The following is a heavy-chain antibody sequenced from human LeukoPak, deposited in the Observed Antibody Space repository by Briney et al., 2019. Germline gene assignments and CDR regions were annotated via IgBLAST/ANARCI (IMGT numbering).Heavy chain of an antibody. J-gene: IGHJ6*02. CDR3: AASLYNWNNYYYGMDV. Sequence: GASVKVSCKASGFTFTSSAVQWVRQARGQRLEWIGWIVVGSGNTNYAQKFQERVTITRDMSTSTAYMELSSLRSEDTAVYYCAASLYNWNNYYYGMDVWGQGTTVTVSS. CDR1: GFTFTSSA. V-gene: IGHV1-58*01. D-gene: IGHD1-1*01. CDR2: IVVGSGNT.